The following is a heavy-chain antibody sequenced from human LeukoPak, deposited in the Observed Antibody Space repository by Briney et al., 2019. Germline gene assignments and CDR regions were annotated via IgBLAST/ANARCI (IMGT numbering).Heavy chain of an antibody. CDR2: MSYDGSNK. CDR3: AKDEIGAVAGLLDY. J-gene: IGHJ4*02. CDR1: GFTFSSYG. D-gene: IGHD6-19*01. Sequence: PGGSLGLSCAASGFTFSSYGMHWVRQAPGKGLEWVAVMSYDGSNKYCADSVKGRFTISRDNSKNTLYLQMNSLRTEDTAVYYCAKDEIGAVAGLLDYWGQGILVTVSS. V-gene: IGHV3-30*18.